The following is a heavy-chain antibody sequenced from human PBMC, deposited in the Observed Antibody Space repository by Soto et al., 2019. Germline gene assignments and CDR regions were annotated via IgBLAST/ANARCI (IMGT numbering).Heavy chain of an antibody. CDR3: AKTVGLGPFGHFTL. CDR2: ISHTSHYM. V-gene: IGHV3-11*05. CDR1: GFTFSDAY. J-gene: IGHJ2*01. D-gene: IGHD1-26*01. Sequence: QEQLVESGGGLVKPGGSLRLSCAASGFTFSDAYMSWIRQAPGKGLEGVSYISHTSHYMKYSDSVEGQFTVSRDNAKNSLYLHMNSLRAEDTAVYYCAKTVGLGPFGHFTLWGRGTPVIVSS.